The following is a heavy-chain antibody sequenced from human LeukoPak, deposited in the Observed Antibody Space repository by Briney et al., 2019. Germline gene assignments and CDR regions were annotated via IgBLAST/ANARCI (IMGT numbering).Heavy chain of an antibody. V-gene: IGHV1-2*02. CDR2: INPNSGGT. Sequence: ASVKVSCKASGYTFTGYYMHWVRQAPGQGLEWMGWINPNSGGTNYAQKFQGRVTMTRDTSISTAYMELSRLRSDDTAVYYCARVIHYYDSSGYFLPYNWFDPWGQGTLVTVSS. J-gene: IGHJ5*02. CDR3: ARVIHYYDSSGYFLPYNWFDP. D-gene: IGHD3-22*01. CDR1: GYTFTGYY.